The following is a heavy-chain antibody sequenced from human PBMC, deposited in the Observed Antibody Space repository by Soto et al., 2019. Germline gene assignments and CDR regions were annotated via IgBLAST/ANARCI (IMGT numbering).Heavy chain of an antibody. CDR1: GFTFSSYG. Sequence: GGSLRLSCAASGFTFSSYGMHWVRQAPGKGLEWVAVISYDGSNKYYAHSVKGRFTISRDNSKNTLYLQMNSLRAEDTAVYYCAKEFLKAGIAAAGNWFDPWGQGTLVTVSS. D-gene: IGHD6-13*01. J-gene: IGHJ5*02. CDR2: ISYDGSNK. V-gene: IGHV3-30*18. CDR3: AKEFLKAGIAAAGNWFDP.